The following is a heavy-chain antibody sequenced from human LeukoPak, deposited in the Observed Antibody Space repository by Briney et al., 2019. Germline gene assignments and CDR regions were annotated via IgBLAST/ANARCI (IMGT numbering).Heavy chain of an antibody. CDR3: ARHYGP. CDR1: GGSISGSRYY. V-gene: IGHV4-39*01. D-gene: IGHD3-10*01. J-gene: IGHJ4*02. Sequence: SETLSLTCTVSGGSISGSRYYWGWICHPPGNGLEWIGMIYYSGSTYYNPSLKSRVTISVDTSKNQFSLQLNSVTATDAAVYYCARHYGPWGQGTLVTVSS. CDR2: IYYSGST.